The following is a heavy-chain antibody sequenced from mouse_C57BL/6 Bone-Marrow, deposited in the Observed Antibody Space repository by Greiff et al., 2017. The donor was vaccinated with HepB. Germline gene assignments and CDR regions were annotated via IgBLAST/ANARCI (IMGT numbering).Heavy chain of an antibody. D-gene: IGHD2-3*01. CDR3: TRYDGYYWFAY. V-gene: IGHV1-15*01. CDR2: IDPETGGT. CDR1: GYTFTDYE. Sequence: VKLVESGAELVRPGASVTLSCKASGYTFTDYEMHWVKQTPVHGLEWIGAIDPETGGTAYNQKFKGKAILTADKSSSTAYMELRSLTSEDSAVYYCTRYDGYYWFAYWGQGTLVTVSA. J-gene: IGHJ3*01.